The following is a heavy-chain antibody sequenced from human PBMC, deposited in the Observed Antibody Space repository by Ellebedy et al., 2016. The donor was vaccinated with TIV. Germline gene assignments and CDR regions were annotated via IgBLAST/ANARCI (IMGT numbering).Heavy chain of an antibody. CDR3: ARDSSEAPNRYSSGGSCHFDY. D-gene: IGHD2-15*01. Sequence: MPSETLSLTCTVSGGSISSYYWSWVPQPPGKGLEWIGYIYYSGSTNYNPSLKTRVTISIYTSKNQFSLKLSSVTAADTAVYYCARDSSEAPNRYSSGGSCHFDYWGQGTLVTVSS. CDR2: IYYSGST. CDR1: GGSISSYY. J-gene: IGHJ4*02. V-gene: IGHV4-59*01.